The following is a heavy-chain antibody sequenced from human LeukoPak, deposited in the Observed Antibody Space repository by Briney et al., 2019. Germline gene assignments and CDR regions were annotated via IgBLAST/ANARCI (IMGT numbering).Heavy chain of an antibody. D-gene: IGHD2-15*01. CDR3: AKDRSSGGSCYNY. CDR2: ISGSGSAT. V-gene: IGHV3-23*01. Sequence: PGGSLRLSCAASGFTFSTYWMSWVRQAPGKGLEWVSGISGSGSATYYADSVKGRFTISRDNSENTVYLQMNSLRVEDTAIYYCAKDRSSGGSCYNYWGRGTQVTVSS. CDR1: GFTFSTYW. J-gene: IGHJ4*02.